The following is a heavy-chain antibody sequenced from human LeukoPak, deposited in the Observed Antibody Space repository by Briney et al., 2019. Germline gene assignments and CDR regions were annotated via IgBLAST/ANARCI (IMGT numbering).Heavy chain of an antibody. V-gene: IGHV1-2*04. D-gene: IGHD2-2*02. CDR3: ARGDVVVLPAGIPHNWFDP. J-gene: IGHJ5*02. Sequence: ASVRVSCKASGYTFTAYYMHWVRQAPGQGLEWMGWINPNSGGTYYAQKFQDWVTMTRDTSINTAYMELSRLTSDDTAVYYCARGDVVVLPAGIPHNWFDPWGQGTLVTVSS. CDR1: GYTFTAYY. CDR2: INPNSGGT.